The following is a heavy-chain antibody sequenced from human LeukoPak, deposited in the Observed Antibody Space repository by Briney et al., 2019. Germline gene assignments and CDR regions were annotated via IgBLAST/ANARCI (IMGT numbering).Heavy chain of an antibody. Sequence: SETLSLTCTVSGGSISSSSYYWGWIRQPPGKGLEWIGSIYYSGSTYYNPSLKSRVTISVDTSKNQFSLKLSSVTAADTAVYYCARGTGLHFDYWGQGTLVTVSS. V-gene: IGHV4-39*07. D-gene: IGHD1-1*01. CDR1: GGSISSSSYY. CDR3: ARGTGLHFDY. J-gene: IGHJ4*02. CDR2: IYYSGST.